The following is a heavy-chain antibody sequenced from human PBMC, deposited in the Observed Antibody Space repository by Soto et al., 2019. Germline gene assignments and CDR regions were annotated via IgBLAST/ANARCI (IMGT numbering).Heavy chain of an antibody. Sequence: PGGSLRLSCAASGFTFSSYAMSWVRKAQGKGLEWVSGISGSGGTTYYADSVKGRFTISRDNSKNTLYLQMNSLRAEDTAVYYCAKNAHVVVVPAAPQWGQGTLVTVSS. D-gene: IGHD2-2*01. J-gene: IGHJ1*01. CDR2: ISGSGGTT. V-gene: IGHV3-23*01. CDR3: AKNAHVVVVPAAPQ. CDR1: GFTFSSYA.